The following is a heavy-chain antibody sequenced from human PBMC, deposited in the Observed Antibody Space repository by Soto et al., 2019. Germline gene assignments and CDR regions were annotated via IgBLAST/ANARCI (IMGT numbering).Heavy chain of an antibody. CDR1: GFTFSSYA. J-gene: IGHJ3*02. CDR3: AKDLKVHIVATGDAFDI. Sequence: EVQLLESGGGLVQPGGSLRLSCAASGFTFSSYAMSWVRQAPGKGLEWVSAISGSGGSTYYADSVKGRFTISRDNSKNTLYLQMNSLRAEDTAVYYCAKDLKVHIVATGDAFDIWGQGTMVTVSS. V-gene: IGHV3-23*01. D-gene: IGHD5-12*01. CDR2: ISGSGGST.